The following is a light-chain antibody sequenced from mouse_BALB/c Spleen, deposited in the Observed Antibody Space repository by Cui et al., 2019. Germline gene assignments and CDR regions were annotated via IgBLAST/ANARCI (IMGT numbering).Light chain of an antibody. Sequence: DIEMTQSPSSMSASLGERVTITCKASQDINSYLSWFQQKPGKSPKTLIYRANRLVDGVPSRFSGSGSGQDYSLTISSLEYEDMGIYYCLQYDEFPWTFGGGTKLEIK. CDR3: LQYDEFPWT. J-gene: IGKJ1*01. CDR1: QDINSY. V-gene: IGKV14-111*01. CDR2: RAN.